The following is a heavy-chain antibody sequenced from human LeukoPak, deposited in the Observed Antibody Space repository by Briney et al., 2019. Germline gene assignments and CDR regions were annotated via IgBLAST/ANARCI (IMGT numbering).Heavy chain of an antibody. Sequence: GGSLRLSCAASGFTFSSYSMNWVRQAPGKGLEWVSYISSSSSMICYAASVKGRFTISRDNAKNSLYLQMKSLRDEDTAIYYCARDYGDLPARVPYFDYWGQGTLVTVSS. CDR2: ISSSSSMI. CDR3: ARDYGDLPARVPYFDY. CDR1: GFTFSSYS. V-gene: IGHV3-48*02. D-gene: IGHD4-17*01. J-gene: IGHJ4*02.